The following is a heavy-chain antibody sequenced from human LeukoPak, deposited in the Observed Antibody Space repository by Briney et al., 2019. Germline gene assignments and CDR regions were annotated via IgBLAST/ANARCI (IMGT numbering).Heavy chain of an antibody. Sequence: ASVKVSCNASGYTFTSYDINWVRQATGQGLEWMGWMNPNSGITGSAQKFQGRVTISRNTSISTAYMELSSLRSEDTAVYYCAREDYYDSGSNDYWGQGTLVTVSS. CDR2: MNPNSGIT. D-gene: IGHD3-22*01. CDR3: AREDYYDSGSNDY. CDR1: GYTFTSYD. V-gene: IGHV1-8*03. J-gene: IGHJ4*02.